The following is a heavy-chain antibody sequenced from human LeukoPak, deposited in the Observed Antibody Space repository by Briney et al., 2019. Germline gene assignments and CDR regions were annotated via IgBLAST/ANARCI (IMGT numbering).Heavy chain of an antibody. D-gene: IGHD3-10*01. CDR2: ISSDGGRT. CDR3: ARVGGDYFDY. V-gene: IGHV3-64*01. J-gene: IGHJ4*02. CDR1: GFTFSSYG. Sequence: GGSLRLSCVVSGFTFSSYGMHWIRQAPGKGLEYVSAISSDGGRTYYANSVKGRFTISRDNSKNTLYLQMGSLRGEDMAVYYCARVGGDYFDYWGQGTLVTVSS.